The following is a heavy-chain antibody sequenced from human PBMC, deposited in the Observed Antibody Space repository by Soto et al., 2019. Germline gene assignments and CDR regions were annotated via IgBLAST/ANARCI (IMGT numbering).Heavy chain of an antibody. CDR2: INSDGSST. V-gene: IGHV3-74*01. J-gene: IGHJ3*02. CDR1: GFIFSSHW. CDR3: ARVGARWAFDT. D-gene: IGHD3-3*01. Sequence: EVQVVESGGGLVQPGGSLRLSCAASGFIFSSHWFHWARQAPGKGLVWVSRINSDGSSTTYADSVKGRFTISRHNAKKTVYLQMHSLRAEDTAVYYCARVGARWAFDTWGQATMVTVSS.